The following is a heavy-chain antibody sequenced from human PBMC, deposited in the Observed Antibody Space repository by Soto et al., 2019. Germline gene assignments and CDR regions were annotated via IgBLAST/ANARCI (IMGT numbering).Heavy chain of an antibody. CDR2: ISAGGHNT. V-gene: IGHV3-23*01. CDR1: GFTFSNYP. J-gene: IGHJ4*02. CDR3: ARRV. Sequence: EVQVSESGGGLVQPGGSLRLSCATSGFTFSNYPMNWVRQDPGKGLEWVSGISAGGHNTYYAVSVKGRFTIFRDNSPNPVSLHMVTLRVEDTALYFCARRVWGQATVVTVTS.